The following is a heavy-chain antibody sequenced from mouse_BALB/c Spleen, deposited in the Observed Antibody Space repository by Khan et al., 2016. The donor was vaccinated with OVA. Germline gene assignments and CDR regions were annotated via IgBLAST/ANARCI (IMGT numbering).Heavy chain of an antibody. J-gene: IGHJ3*01. Sequence: QVQLQQSGAELVKPGASVRLSCKASGYSFTSYYLYWVKQRPGQGLEWIGDINPSNGGTNFNEKFKIKATLTVDKSSSTSYMHLSSLTSEDSAVDYCTRTGYGTFAYWGRGTHVTVSA. CDR3: TRTGYGTFAY. CDR1: GYSFTSYY. D-gene: IGHD2-1*01. V-gene: IGHV1-53*01. CDR2: INPSNGGT.